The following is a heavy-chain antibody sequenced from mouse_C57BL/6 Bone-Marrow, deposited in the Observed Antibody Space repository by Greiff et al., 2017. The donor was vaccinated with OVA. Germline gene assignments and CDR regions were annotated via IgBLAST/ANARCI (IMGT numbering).Heavy chain of an antibody. CDR3: TKLLDAMDY. CDR2: ISSGGDYI. V-gene: IGHV5-9-1*02. J-gene: IGHJ4*01. D-gene: IGHD1-1*01. Sequence: EVKLVESGAGLVKPGGSLKLSCAASGFTFSSYAMSWVRQTPEKRLEWVAYISSGGDYIYYADTVKGRFTISKDNARNTLYLQMSSLKSEDTAMYYCTKLLDAMDYWGQGTSVTVSS. CDR1: GFTFSSYA.